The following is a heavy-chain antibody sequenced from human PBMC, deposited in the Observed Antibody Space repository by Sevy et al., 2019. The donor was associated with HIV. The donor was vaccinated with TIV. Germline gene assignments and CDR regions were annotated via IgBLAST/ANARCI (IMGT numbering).Heavy chain of an antibody. CDR3: ARRRVEDYYGSGTPPLVNGAFDI. J-gene: IGHJ3*02. D-gene: IGHD3-10*01. CDR1: GGSISGSDYY. V-gene: IGHV4-39*02. Sequence: SETLSLTCSVSGGSISGSDYYWGWVRQPQGKGLEWIGSIYYSGSTYYNPSLKSRVTISVDTSKNHFSLKLSSVTAADTAVYYCARRRVEDYYGSGTPPLVNGAFDIWGQGTMVTVSS. CDR2: IYYSGST.